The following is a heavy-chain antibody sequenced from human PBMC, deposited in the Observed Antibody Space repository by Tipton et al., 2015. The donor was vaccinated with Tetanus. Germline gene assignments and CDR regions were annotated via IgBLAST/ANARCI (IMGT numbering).Heavy chain of an antibody. CDR3: ARGDYYGSGTYDV. J-gene: IGHJ6*02. Sequence: TLSLTCNVSGGSITSYFWSWIRQPPGKGLEWIGEINYDGSTNYSPSLKSRVTLSLDTTKKQVSLKLSSVTAADTAVYYCARGDYYGSGTYDVWGQGTTVTVPS. CDR2: INYDGST. D-gene: IGHD3-10*01. V-gene: IGHV4-34*01. CDR1: GGSITSYF.